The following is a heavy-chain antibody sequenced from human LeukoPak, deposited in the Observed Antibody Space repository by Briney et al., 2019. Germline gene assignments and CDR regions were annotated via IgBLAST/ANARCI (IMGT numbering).Heavy chain of an antibody. CDR2: INSDGSST. Sequence: GGSLRLSCAASGFTFSSYWMHWVRQAPGKGLVWVSRINSDGSSTSYADSVEGRFTISRDNAKNTLYLQMNSLRAEDPAVYYCARDDSPACYDFWSGTYYYYYYMDVWGKGTTVTVSS. CDR3: ARDDSPACYDFWSGTYYYYYYMDV. D-gene: IGHD3-3*01. V-gene: IGHV3-74*01. CDR1: GFTFSSYW. J-gene: IGHJ6*03.